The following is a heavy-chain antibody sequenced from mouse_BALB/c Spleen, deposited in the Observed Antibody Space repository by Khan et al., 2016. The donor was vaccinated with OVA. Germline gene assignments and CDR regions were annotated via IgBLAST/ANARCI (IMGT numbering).Heavy chain of an antibody. V-gene: IGHV1-54*01. Sequence: QVQLKQSGTELVRPGTSVKVSCKASGYAFTHYLIEWVKQRPGQGLEWIGVINPGSGGTNYNEKFEGKATLTADNSSSTAYMHLSSLTSDYSAVFFCARGFYGGYFAWLAYWGQGNLGTGS. CDR1: GYAFTHYL. J-gene: IGHJ3*01. CDR2: INPGSGGT. D-gene: IGHD2-3*01. CDR3: ARGFYGGYFAWLAY.